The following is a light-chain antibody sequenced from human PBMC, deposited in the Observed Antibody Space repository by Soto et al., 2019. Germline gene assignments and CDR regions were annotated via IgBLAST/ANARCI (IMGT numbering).Light chain of an antibody. V-gene: IGLV2-14*03. Sequence: QSALTQPASVSGSPGQSITISCTGTSSDVGAYNFVSWHQQHPGKAPKLMIYNVYDRPSGISYRFSGSKSGNTASLTSSGLQGEDEADYYCSAYTVSLTYVFGTGTKVTVL. CDR3: SAYTVSLTYV. CDR2: NVY. J-gene: IGLJ1*01. CDR1: SSDVGAYNF.